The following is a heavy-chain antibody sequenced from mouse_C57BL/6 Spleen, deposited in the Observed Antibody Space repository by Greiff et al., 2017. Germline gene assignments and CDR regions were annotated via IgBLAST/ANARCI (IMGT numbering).Heavy chain of an antibody. Sequence: QVHVKQPGAELVMPGASVKLSCKASGYTFTSYWMHWVKQRPGQGLEWIGEIDPSDSYTNYNQKFKGKSTLTVDKSSSTAYMQLSSLTSEDSAVYYCAGDYDGFAYWGQGTLVTVSA. V-gene: IGHV1-69*01. J-gene: IGHJ3*01. CDR3: AGDYDGFAY. D-gene: IGHD2-4*01. CDR2: IDPSDSYT. CDR1: GYTFTSYW.